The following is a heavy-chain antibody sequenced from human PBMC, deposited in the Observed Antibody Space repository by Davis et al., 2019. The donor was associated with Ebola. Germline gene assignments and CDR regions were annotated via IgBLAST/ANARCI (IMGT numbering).Heavy chain of an antibody. D-gene: IGHD5-18*01. J-gene: IGHJ4*02. Sequence: GGSLRLSCTDSVITFSSYAMTWVRQAPGKGLEWVSAISGSGGSTYYADSVKGRFTISRDNSKKTLYLQMNSLRAEDTAVYYCAREALKGYSYGYAAYWGQGTLVTVSS. CDR1: VITFSSYA. CDR2: ISGSGGST. CDR3: AREALKGYSYGYAAY. V-gene: IGHV3-23*01.